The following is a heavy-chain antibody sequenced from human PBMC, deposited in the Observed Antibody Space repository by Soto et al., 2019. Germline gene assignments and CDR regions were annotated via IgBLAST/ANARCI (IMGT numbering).Heavy chain of an antibody. D-gene: IGHD2-15*01. CDR1: GGSISSSNW. J-gene: IGHJ6*02. CDR2: IYHSGST. Sequence: SETLSLTCAVSGGSISSSNWWSWVRQPPGKGLEWIGEIYHSGSTNYNPSLKSRVTISVDKSKNQFSLKLSSVTAADTAVYYCARVGCSGGSCYPDDYYYYYGMDVWGQGTTVTVSS. V-gene: IGHV4-4*02. CDR3: ARVGCSGGSCYPDDYYYYYGMDV.